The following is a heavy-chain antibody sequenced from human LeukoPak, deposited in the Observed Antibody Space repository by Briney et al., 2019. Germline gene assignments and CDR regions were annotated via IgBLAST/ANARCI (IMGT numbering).Heavy chain of an antibody. V-gene: IGHV4-39*02. J-gene: IGHJ4*02. Sequence: SETLSLTCTVSGGSISSSSYYWGWIRQPPGKGLEWFGSIYYSGSTYYNPSLKSRVTISVDTSKNQFSLKLSSVTAADTAVYYCAREYDFWSGHRYYFDYWGQGTLVTVSS. CDR3: AREYDFWSGHRYYFDY. D-gene: IGHD3-3*01. CDR2: IYYSGST. CDR1: GGSISSSSYY.